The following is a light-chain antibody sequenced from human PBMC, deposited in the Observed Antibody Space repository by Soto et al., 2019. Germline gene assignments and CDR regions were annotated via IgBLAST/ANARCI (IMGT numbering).Light chain of an antibody. CDR3: LQDYSYPWT. V-gene: IGKV1-6*01. CDR1: QGIRND. CDR2: AAS. J-gene: IGKJ1*01. Sequence: RVTITCRASQGIRNDLGWYQQKPGKAPKLLIYAASSLQSGVPSRFSGSASGTDFTLTISSLQPEDFATYYCLQDYSYPWTFGQGTKVDIK.